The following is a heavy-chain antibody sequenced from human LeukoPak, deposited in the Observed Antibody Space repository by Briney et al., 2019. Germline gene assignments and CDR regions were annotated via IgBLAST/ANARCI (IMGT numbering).Heavy chain of an antibody. CDR1: GYTFTAYF. Sequence: GASVKVSCKASGYTFTAYFVHWVRQAPGQGLEWMGCVNPKNGDTNYAQNFKGRVTMTRDTSISTAYMELSGLRFDDTAVYYCARDLPGYSSAFDIWGQGTLATVSS. J-gene: IGHJ3*02. CDR2: VNPKNGDT. CDR3: ARDLPGYSSAFDI. D-gene: IGHD6-13*01. V-gene: IGHV1-2*02.